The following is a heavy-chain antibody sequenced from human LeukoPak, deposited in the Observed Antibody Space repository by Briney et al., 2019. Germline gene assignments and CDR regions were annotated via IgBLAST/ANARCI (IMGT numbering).Heavy chain of an antibody. CDR3: ARRGGIIRGVASYYYMDV. J-gene: IGHJ6*03. CDR1: GGSFSGYY. Sequence: SETLSLTCAVYGGSFSGYYWSWIRQPAGKGLEWIGRIYTSGSTNYNPSLKSRVTISVDTSKNQFSLKLSSVTAADTAAYYCARRGGIIRGVASYYYMDVWGKGTTVTISS. CDR2: IYTSGST. D-gene: IGHD3-10*01. V-gene: IGHV4-59*10.